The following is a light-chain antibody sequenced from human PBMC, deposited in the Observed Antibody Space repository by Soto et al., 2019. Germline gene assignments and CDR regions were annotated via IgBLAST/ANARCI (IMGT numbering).Light chain of an antibody. CDR3: SSYTTSSTLLYV. CDR1: SSDVGGYNH. V-gene: IGLV2-14*01. J-gene: IGLJ1*01. CDR2: EVN. Sequence: QSALTQPASVSGSPGQSITISCTGTSSDVGGYNHVSWYQQHPGKAPKLIIYEVNNRPSGISNRFSGSKSGKTASLTISGLQAEDEADDHCSSYTTSSTLLYVFGTGTKLTVL.